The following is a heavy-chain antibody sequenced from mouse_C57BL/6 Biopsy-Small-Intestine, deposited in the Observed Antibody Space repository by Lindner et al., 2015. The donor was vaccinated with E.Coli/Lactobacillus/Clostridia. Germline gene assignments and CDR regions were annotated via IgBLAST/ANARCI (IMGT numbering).Heavy chain of an antibody. CDR2: INPSSGYT. J-gene: IGHJ4*01. CDR1: GYPFTSYT. CDR3: AAWLPFYAMDY. D-gene: IGHD2-2*01. Sequence: VQLQESGAELARPGASVKMSCKSSGYPFTSYTVHWVKQRPGQGLEWIGYINPSSGYTKYNQKFKDKATLTADKPSNTAHMQLSSLTSEDSAVYYCAAWLPFYAMDYWGQGTSVTVSS. V-gene: IGHV1-4*01.